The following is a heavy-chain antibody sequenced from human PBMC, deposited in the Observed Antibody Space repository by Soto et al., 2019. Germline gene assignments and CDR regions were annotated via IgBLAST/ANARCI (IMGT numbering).Heavy chain of an antibody. CDR3: AKEALNGAMTFDY. Sequence: QVQLVESGGGVVQPGRSLRLSCAASGFTFSTYGIHWVRQAPGKGLEWVAAISYDGSAKFYPDSMKGRFTISRDNSKNTLYLQINSLRAEDTAVYYCAKEALNGAMTFDYWGQGTRVTVSS. CDR1: GFTFSTYG. V-gene: IGHV3-30*18. J-gene: IGHJ4*02. CDR2: ISYDGSAK. D-gene: IGHD2-8*01.